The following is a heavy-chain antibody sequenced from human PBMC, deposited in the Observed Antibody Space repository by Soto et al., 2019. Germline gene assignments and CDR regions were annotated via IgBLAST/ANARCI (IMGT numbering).Heavy chain of an antibody. CDR2: IYYSGST. Sequence: PSETLSLTCTVSGDSISSYYWSWIRQPPGKGLEWIGYIYYSGSTNYNPSLQSRVTISVDTSKNQFSLKLSSVTAADTALYYCARTRGQWLDYAFDIWGQGTMVTRLL. CDR1: GDSISSYY. D-gene: IGHD6-19*01. CDR3: ARTRGQWLDYAFDI. J-gene: IGHJ3*02. V-gene: IGHV4-59*01.